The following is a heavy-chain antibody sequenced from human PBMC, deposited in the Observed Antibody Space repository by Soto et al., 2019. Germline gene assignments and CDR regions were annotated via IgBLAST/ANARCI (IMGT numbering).Heavy chain of an antibody. Sequence: QVQLVQSGAEVKKPGASVKVSCKASGYPFSSIGISWVRQAPGQGLEWMGWISPYNRNTYYAQRLQGRVTMTTDTSTSTAYMEVRSLRSDDTAVYFCARDLDGSGNYYTDYWGQGTLVTVSS. J-gene: IGHJ4*02. V-gene: IGHV1-18*01. CDR2: ISPYNRNT. CDR3: ARDLDGSGNYYTDY. D-gene: IGHD3-10*01. CDR1: GYPFSSIG.